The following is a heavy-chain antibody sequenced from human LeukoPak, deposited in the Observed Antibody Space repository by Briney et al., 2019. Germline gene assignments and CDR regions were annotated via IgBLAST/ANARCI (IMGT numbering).Heavy chain of an antibody. D-gene: IGHD6-13*01. CDR3: ARAGNIAAAGYYYYYDMDV. CDR2: IIPIFGTA. Sequence: ASVKVSCKASGGTFSSYAISWVRQAPGQGLEWMGGIIPIFGTANYAQKFQGRVPTTADKSTSTAYMELSSLRSEDTAVYYCARAGNIAAAGYYYYYDMDVWGKGTTVTVSS. J-gene: IGHJ6*03. CDR1: GGTFSSYA. V-gene: IGHV1-69*06.